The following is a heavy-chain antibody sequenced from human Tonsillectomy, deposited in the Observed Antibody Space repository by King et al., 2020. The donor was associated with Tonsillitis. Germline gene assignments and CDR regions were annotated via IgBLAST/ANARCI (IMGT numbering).Heavy chain of an antibody. CDR2: IYPGDSDT. J-gene: IGHJ3*02. D-gene: IGHD5-18*01. V-gene: IGHV5-51*01. CDR3: ARHHVGGAMVAHVACDI. Sequence: VQLVESGAEVKKPGESLKISCKGSGYSFTSYWIGWVRQMPGKGLEWMGIIYPGDSDTRYSPSFQGQVTISADQSISTAYLQWSSLKASDTAMYYCARHHVGGAMVAHVACDIWGQGTSVTVSS. CDR1: GYSFTSYW.